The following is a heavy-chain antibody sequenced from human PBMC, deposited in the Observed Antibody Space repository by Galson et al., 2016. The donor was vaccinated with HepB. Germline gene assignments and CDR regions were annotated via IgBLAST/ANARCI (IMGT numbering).Heavy chain of an antibody. V-gene: IGHV4-31*03. J-gene: IGHJ3*02. CDR2: IYYSGST. CDR1: GGSISSGGYY. D-gene: IGHD1-26*01. Sequence: TLSLTCTVSGGSISSGGYYWSWIRQHPGKGLEWIGYIYYSGSTYYNPSLKSRVTISVDTSKNQFSLKLSSVTAADTAVYYCARAPFGVGAYAGAFDIWGQGTMATVSS. CDR3: ARAPFGVGAYAGAFDI.